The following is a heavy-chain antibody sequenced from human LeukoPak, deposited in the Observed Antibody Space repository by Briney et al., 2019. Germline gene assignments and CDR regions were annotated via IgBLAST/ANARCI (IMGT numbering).Heavy chain of an antibody. CDR3: ATVAYSYGLKYYMDV. Sequence: SETLSLTCAVYGGSFSGYYCSWIRQPPGKGLEWIGEINHSGSTNYNPSLKSRVTISVDTSKNQFPLKLSSVTAADTAVYYCATVAYSYGLKYYMDVWGKGTTVTVSS. V-gene: IGHV4-34*01. J-gene: IGHJ6*03. CDR1: GGSFSGYY. D-gene: IGHD5-18*01. CDR2: INHSGST.